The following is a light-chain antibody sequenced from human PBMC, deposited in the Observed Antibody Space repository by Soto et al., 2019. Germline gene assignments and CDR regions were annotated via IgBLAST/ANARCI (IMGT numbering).Light chain of an antibody. V-gene: IGKV3-20*01. CDR2: GAS. Sequence: EIVFTQVPSTLSLSPGERATLSSRGSQSVSSSYLTWYQQKPGQTPRLLIYGASTRATGIPARFSGSGSGTEFTLTISSLQSEDFAIYYCQQYGSSPITFGQGTRLEIK. J-gene: IGKJ5*01. CDR1: QSVSSSY. CDR3: QQYGSSPIT.